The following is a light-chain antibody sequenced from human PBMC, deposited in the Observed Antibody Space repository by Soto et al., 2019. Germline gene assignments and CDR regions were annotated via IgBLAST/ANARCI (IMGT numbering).Light chain of an antibody. V-gene: IGLV4-69*01. Sequence: QPVLTQSPSASASLGASVSLTCTRSSGHSSYAYAWHQQQPEKGPRYLMNINSDGSHSKGVGNPDRFSGSGSGAVRYLTISSPQSEDESDYYCQTWGPGIQVFGGGTKVTVL. CDR2: INSDGSH. CDR3: QTWGPGIQV. CDR1: SGHSSYA. J-gene: IGLJ3*02.